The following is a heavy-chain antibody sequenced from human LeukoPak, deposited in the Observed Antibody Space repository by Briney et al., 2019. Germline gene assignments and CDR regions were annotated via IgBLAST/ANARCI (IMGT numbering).Heavy chain of an antibody. J-gene: IGHJ3*02. D-gene: IGHD1-26*01. CDR1: GFTFSSYS. V-gene: IGHV3-21*01. CDR3: VRDFPSGSPAGDAFDI. CDR2: ISSSSSYI. Sequence: GGSLRLSCAASGFTFSSYSMNWVRQAPGKGLEWVSSISSSSSYIYYADSVKGRFTISRDNAKNSLYLQMNSLRAEDTAVYYCVRDFPSGSPAGDAFDIWGQGTMVTVSS.